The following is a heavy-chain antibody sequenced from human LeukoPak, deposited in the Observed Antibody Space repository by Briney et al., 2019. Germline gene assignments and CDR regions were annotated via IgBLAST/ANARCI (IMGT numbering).Heavy chain of an antibody. Sequence: PGGSLRLSCAASGFTFSIYAMSWVRQAPGKGLEWVSAFSGSGGSTYYADSVKGRFTISRDNSKNTLYLQMNSLRAEDTAVYYCAKSLSSRGVIIPKTSRYFDYWGQGTLVTVSS. CDR2: FSGSGGST. D-gene: IGHD3-10*01. CDR1: GFTFSIYA. CDR3: AKSLSSRGVIIPKTSRYFDY. V-gene: IGHV3-23*01. J-gene: IGHJ4*02.